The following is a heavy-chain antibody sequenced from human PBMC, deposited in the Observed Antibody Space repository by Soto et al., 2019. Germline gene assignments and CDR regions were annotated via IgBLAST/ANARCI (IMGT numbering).Heavy chain of an antibody. CDR3: ARSDWFDP. J-gene: IGHJ5*02. Sequence: GGSLRLSCAASGFTFSTYWMHWVRQAPGKGLVWVSRIKSDGSSTSYADSVKGRFTISRDNAKNTLYLQMNSLRVEDTAVYYCARSDWFDPWGQGTLVTVSS. V-gene: IGHV3-74*01. CDR1: GFTFSTYW. CDR2: IKSDGSST.